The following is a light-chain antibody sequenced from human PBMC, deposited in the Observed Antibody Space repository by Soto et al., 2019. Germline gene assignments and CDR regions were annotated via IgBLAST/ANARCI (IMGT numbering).Light chain of an antibody. Sequence: AIQMTQSPSSLSASVGDRVTITCRASQGIRSDLGWYQQRPGEAPKLLIYGTSSLQSGVPSRFSGSGSGTDLTLTISSLQPEDFATYYCLQDYDYPRTFGQGTKVEI. CDR1: QGIRSD. V-gene: IGKV1-6*01. CDR3: LQDYDYPRT. J-gene: IGKJ1*01. CDR2: GTS.